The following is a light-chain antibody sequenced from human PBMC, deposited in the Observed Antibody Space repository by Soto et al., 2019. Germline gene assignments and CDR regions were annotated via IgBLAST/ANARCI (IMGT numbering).Light chain of an antibody. V-gene: IGLV2-14*01. Sequence: QSALTQPASVSGSPGQSITISCTGTSSDIGNYDFVSWYQQVPGTAPKAMIYEVSSRPSGVSHRFSGSKSGNTASLTISGLQAEDEAYYYCSSYTTSTSFIPFGGGTKVTVL. CDR2: EVS. CDR3: SSYTTSTSFIP. J-gene: IGLJ2*01. CDR1: SSDIGNYDF.